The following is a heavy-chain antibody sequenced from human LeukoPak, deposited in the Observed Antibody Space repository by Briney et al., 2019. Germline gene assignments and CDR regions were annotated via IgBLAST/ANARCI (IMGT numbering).Heavy chain of an antibody. CDR2: IKQDGSEK. J-gene: IGHJ3*02. V-gene: IGHV3-7*01. CDR3: ACVGGSYCDAFDI. CDR1: GFTFSSYW. Sequence: PGGSLRLSCAASGFTFSSYWMSWVRQAPGKGLEWVANIKQDGSEKYYVDSVKGRFTISRDNAKNSLYLQMNSLRAEDTAVYYCACVGGSYCDAFDIWGQGTMVTVSS. D-gene: IGHD1-26*01.